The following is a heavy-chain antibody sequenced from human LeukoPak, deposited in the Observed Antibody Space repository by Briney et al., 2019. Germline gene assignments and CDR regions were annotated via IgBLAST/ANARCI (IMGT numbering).Heavy chain of an antibody. Sequence: SQTLSLTCTVSGGSISSGGYYWTWIRQPPGKGLEWIGYIYHSGSTYYNPSLKSRVTISVDRSKNQFSLKLSSVTAADTAVYYCARRATAQIGTWGQGTLVTVSS. D-gene: IGHD5-12*01. V-gene: IGHV4-30-2*01. CDR3: ARRATAQIGT. CDR2: IYHSGST. J-gene: IGHJ5*02. CDR1: GGSISSGGYY.